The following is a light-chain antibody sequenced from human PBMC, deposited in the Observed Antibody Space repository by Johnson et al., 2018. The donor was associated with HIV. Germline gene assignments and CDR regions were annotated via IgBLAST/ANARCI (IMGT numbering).Light chain of an antibody. J-gene: IGLJ1*01. V-gene: IGLV1-51*01. Sequence: QSVLTQPPSVSAAPGQKVTISCSGSSSNIGNNDVSWYQQLPGTAPKLLIYDNNKRPSGTPDRFSGSKSATSATLGITGLQTGDEADYYCGSWDSSLSALYVFGTGTKVSVL. CDR1: SSNIGNND. CDR3: GSWDSSLSALYV. CDR2: DNN.